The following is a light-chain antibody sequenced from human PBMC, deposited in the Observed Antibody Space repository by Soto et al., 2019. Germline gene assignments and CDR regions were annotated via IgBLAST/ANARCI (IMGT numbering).Light chain of an antibody. CDR2: QDT. CDR1: KLGSKY. CDR3: QAWDSRNVV. J-gene: IGLJ2*01. V-gene: IGLV3-1*01. Sequence: SYELTQPPSVSVSPGQTASITCSGDKLGSKYVCWYQQKPGQSPILVIYQDTKRPSGIPERFSGSNSGNTATLTISGTQAMDEADYYCQAWDSRNVVFGGGTKVTVL.